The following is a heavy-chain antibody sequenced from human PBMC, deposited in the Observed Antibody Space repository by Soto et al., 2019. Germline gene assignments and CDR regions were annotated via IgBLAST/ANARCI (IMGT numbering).Heavy chain of an antibody. CDR1: GYTFTSYG. CDR3: ARRPTSSPYYDFWSGYWSDRYYYYYVDV. CDR2: ISAYNGNT. Sequence: ASVKVSCKASGYTFTSYGISWVRQAPGQGLEWMGWISAYNGNTNYAQKLQGRVTMTTDTSISTAYMELSSLRSEDTAVYYCARRPTSSPYYDFWSGYWSDRYYYYYVDVWGKGTTVTVSS. J-gene: IGHJ6*03. D-gene: IGHD3-3*01. V-gene: IGHV1-18*01.